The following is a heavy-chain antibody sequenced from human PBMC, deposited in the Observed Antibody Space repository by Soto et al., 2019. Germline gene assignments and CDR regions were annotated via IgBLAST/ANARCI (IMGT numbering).Heavy chain of an antibody. Sequence: PSETLSLTCTVSGGSISSYYWSWIRQPAGKGLEWIGRIYTSGSTNYNPSLKSRVTMSVDTSKNQFSLKLSSVTAADTAVYYCARGLLERKPGYSSGWYGMDVWGQGTTVTVSS. CDR1: GGSISSYY. CDR3: ARGLLERKPGYSSGWYGMDV. D-gene: IGHD6-19*01. CDR2: IYTSGST. J-gene: IGHJ6*02. V-gene: IGHV4-4*07.